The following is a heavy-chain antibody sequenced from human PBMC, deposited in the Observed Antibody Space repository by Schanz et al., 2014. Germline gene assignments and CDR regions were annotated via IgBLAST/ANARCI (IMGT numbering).Heavy chain of an antibody. D-gene: IGHD3-10*01. V-gene: IGHV3-23*04. CDR3: ARWFLIRGVILDS. J-gene: IGHJ4*02. CDR2: INTGGDST. CDR1: GFSFGTYA. Sequence: EVQLVESGGGLVQPGGSLRLSCAASGFSFGTYAMSWVRQAPGKGLLWVSSINTGGDSTYYADSVKGRFTISRDNSRDTVYLQMNSLRADDTAMYYCARWFLIRGVILDSWGQGTLVTVSS.